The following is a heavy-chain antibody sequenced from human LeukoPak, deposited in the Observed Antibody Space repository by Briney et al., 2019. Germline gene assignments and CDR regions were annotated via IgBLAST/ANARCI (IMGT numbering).Heavy chain of an antibody. Sequence: GPSVNVSCKASGYTFSNYHIHCVRHAPRQGIEWMGIINPRYGTATYAQTFQGRVTIHRDSSTTTVHMKLTRLTPDDTVVYYCAREEARDGSTGYYFDYWGQGTLLTVSS. CDR3: AREEARDGSTGYYFDY. CDR1: GYTFSNYH. D-gene: IGHD5-24*01. CDR2: INPRYGTA. J-gene: IGHJ4*02. V-gene: IGHV1-46*01.